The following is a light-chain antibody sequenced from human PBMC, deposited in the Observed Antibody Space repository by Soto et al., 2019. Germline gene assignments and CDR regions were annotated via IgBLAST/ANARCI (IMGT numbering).Light chain of an antibody. CDR2: DAS. CDR3: QQRSNCLT. V-gene: IGKV3-11*01. CDR1: QSVSSY. J-gene: IGKJ5*01. Sequence: EIVLTQSPATLSLSPGERATLSCRASQSVSSYLAWYQQKPGQAPRLLIYDASNRATGIPARFSGSGSGTDFTRTISSLEPEDFAVYYCQQRSNCLTFGQGTRLEIK.